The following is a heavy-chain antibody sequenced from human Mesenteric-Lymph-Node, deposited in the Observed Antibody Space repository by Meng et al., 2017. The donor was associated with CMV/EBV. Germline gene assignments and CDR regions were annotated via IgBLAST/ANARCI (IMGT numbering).Heavy chain of an antibody. CDR1: GFTFSSYG. V-gene: IGHV3-30*02. CDR3: AREYGDYAETYFDY. Sequence: GGSLRLSCAASGFTFSSYGMHWVRQAPGKGREWVAFIRYDGSNKYYADSVKGRFTISRDNAKNSLYLQMNSLRAEDTAVYYCAREYGDYAETYFDYWGQGTLVTVSS. J-gene: IGHJ4*02. D-gene: IGHD4-17*01. CDR2: IRYDGSNK.